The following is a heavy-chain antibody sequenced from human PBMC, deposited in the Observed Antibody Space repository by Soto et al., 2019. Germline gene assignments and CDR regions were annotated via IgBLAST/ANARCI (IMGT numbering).Heavy chain of an antibody. D-gene: IGHD3-22*01. Sequence: ASVKVSCKASVYIFTSYDISWVRQAPGQGLEWMGWISGYNGNTKYAQKLQGRVTMTTDTSTSTAYMELRSLRSDDTAAYYCARVSHDSGYFPIDYWGQGTLVTVSS. J-gene: IGHJ4*02. CDR3: ARVSHDSGYFPIDY. CDR2: ISGYNGNT. CDR1: VYIFTSYD. V-gene: IGHV1-18*04.